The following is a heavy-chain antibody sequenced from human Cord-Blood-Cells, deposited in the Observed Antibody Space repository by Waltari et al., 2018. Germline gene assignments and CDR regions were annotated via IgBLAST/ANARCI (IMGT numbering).Heavy chain of an antibody. CDR1: AGSASIAGYS. J-gene: IGHJ4*02. CDR2: IYYSGRT. Sequence: QGQLQEGAPDLVMHPQALPPTAIVSAGSASIAGYSWSGSRRSQGKGLEWIGNIYYSGRTYYNPFLKSGVTISVDTSKNQFSLKLRSVTAEDTAVYYWARGNSAQWSYSSGVGDFDYWGQGTLVTVSS. CDR3: ARGNSAQWSYSSGVGDFDY. D-gene: IGHD3-22*01. V-gene: IGHV4-31*03.